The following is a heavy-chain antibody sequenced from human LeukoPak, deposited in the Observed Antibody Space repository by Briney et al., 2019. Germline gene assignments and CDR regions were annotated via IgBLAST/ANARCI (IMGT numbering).Heavy chain of an antibody. D-gene: IGHD6-19*01. CDR2: INHSGGT. CDR3: ALDGGRGSGWSTIDY. V-gene: IGHV4-34*01. CDR1: GGSFSGYY. Sequence: SETLSLTCAVYGGSFSGYYWSWIRQPPGKGLEWIGEINHSGGTNYNPSLKSRVTISIDTSKNQFSLKLSSVTAADTAVYYCALDGGRGSGWSTIDYWGQGALVTVSS. J-gene: IGHJ4*02.